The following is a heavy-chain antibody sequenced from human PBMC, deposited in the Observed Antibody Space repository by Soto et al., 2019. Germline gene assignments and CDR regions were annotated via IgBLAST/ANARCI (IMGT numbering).Heavy chain of an antibody. V-gene: IGHV3-23*01. J-gene: IGHJ4*02. Sequence: GGSLRLSCVASGFTFTSYAMSWVRQAPVKGLEWVSAISGGGETTYYANSVKGRFTVSRDSSKSTLYLQMSNLRADDTAVYYCARGSAYTGYDPLGYWGQGTLVTVSS. CDR1: GFTFTSYA. CDR2: ISGGGETT. CDR3: ARGSAYTGYDPLGY. D-gene: IGHD5-12*01.